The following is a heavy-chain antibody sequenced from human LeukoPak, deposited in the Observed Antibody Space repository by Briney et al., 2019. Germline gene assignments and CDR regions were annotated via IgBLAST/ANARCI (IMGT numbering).Heavy chain of an antibody. J-gene: IGHJ4*02. V-gene: IGHV3-15*01. CDR2: IKRQTEGWAK. D-gene: IGHD1-14*01. CDR3: SRNADHDW. Sequence: GGSLRLSCAASGFTFSDAWLNWVRQTPEKGLEWVARIKRQTEGWAKDYAAPVRGRFTISRDDSKSTVYLQMNSLEIEDTAVYYCSRNADHDWWGQGTLVTVSS. CDR1: GFTFSDAW.